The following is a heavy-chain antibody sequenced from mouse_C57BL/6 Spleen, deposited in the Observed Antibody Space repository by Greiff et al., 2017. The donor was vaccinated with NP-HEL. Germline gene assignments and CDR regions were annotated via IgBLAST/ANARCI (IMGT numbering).Heavy chain of an antibody. D-gene: IGHD2-3*01. J-gene: IGHJ2*01. Sequence: EVKLVESGPGLVKPSQSLSLTCSVTGYSITSGYYWNWIRQFPGNKLEWMGYISYDGSNNYNPSLKNRISITRDTSKNQFFLKLNSVTTEDTATYYCARGIYDGYHYWGQGTTLTVSS. CDR2: ISYDGSN. V-gene: IGHV3-6*01. CDR1: GYSITSGYY. CDR3: ARGIYDGYHY.